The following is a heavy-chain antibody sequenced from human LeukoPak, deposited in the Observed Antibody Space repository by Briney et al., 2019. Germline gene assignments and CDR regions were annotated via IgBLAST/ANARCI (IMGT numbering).Heavy chain of an antibody. V-gene: IGHV1-8*03. J-gene: IGHJ4*02. CDR2: LNPNSGNA. D-gene: IGHD6-19*01. CDR3: ARGGRRAVAGRGYFDY. Sequence: ASVKVSCKASGYIFTTYDIGWVRQATGQGLEWMGWLNPNSGNAGYAQKFQGRVTISRNTSISTAYMELSSLRSEDTAVYYCARGGRRAVAGRGYFDYWGQGTLVTVSS. CDR1: GYIFTTYD.